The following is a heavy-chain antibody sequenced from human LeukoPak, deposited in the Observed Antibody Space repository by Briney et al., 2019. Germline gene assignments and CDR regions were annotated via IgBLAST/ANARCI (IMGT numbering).Heavy chain of an antibody. CDR3: ARDLVGAIGY. V-gene: IGHV4-59*01. D-gene: IGHD1-26*01. CDR1: GGSISSYY. Sequence: SETLSLTCTVSGGSISSYYWSWIRQPPGKGLEWIGYIYYSGSTNYNPSLKSRVTISVDTSKNQFSLKLSSVTAADTAVYYCARDLVGAIGYWGQGTLVTVSS. CDR2: IYYSGST. J-gene: IGHJ4*02.